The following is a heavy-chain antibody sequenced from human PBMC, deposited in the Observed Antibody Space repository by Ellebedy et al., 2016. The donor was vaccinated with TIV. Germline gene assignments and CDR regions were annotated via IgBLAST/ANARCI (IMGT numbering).Heavy chain of an antibody. V-gene: IGHV1-69*06. Sequence: SVKVSXXASGGTFSSYAISWVRQAPGQGLEWMGGIIPIFGTANYAQKFQGRVTITADKSTSTAYMELSSLRSEDTAVYYCAFRGWYRGGFDYWGQGTLVTVSS. CDR2: IIPIFGTA. CDR3: AFRGWYRGGFDY. D-gene: IGHD6-19*01. J-gene: IGHJ4*02. CDR1: GGTFSSYA.